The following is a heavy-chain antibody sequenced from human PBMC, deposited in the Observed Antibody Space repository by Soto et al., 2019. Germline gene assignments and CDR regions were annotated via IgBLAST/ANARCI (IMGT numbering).Heavy chain of an antibody. D-gene: IGHD3-3*01. CDR2: IIPIFGTA. J-gene: IGHJ6*02. V-gene: IGHV1-69*12. CDR3: ARGRARFLALGYYYGMDV. CDR1: GGTFSSYA. Sequence: QVQLVQSGAEVKKPGSSVKVSCKASGGTFSSYAISWVRQAPGQGLEWMGGIIPIFGTANYAQKFQGRVTITADESTSTAYMELSSLRSEDTAVYYCARGRARFLALGYYYGMDVWGQGTTVTVSS.